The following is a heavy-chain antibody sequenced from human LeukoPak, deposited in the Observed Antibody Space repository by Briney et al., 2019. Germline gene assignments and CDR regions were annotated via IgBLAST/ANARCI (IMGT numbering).Heavy chain of an antibody. V-gene: IGHV4-59*01. CDR3: ATHILTGYYDAFGI. J-gene: IGHJ3*02. CDR1: GGSISSYY. CDR2: IYYSGST. D-gene: IGHD3-9*01. Sequence: SETLSLTCTVSGGSISSYYWSWIRQPPGKGLEWIGYIYYSGSTNYNPSLKSRVTISVDTSKNQFSLKLSSVTAADTAVYYCATHILTGYYDAFGIWGQGTMVTVSS.